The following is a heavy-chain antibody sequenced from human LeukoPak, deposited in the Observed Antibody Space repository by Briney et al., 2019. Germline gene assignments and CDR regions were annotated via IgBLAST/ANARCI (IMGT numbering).Heavy chain of an antibody. CDR3: ARGDFFGVGGQY. CDR2: INAGNGNT. J-gene: IGHJ4*02. V-gene: IGHV1-3*01. Sequence: SVKVSCKASGYTFTSYAMHWVRQAPGQRLEWMGWINAGNGNTKYSQKFQGRVTITRDTSASTAYMELSSLRSEDTAVYYCARGDFFGVGGQYWGQGTLVTVSS. D-gene: IGHD3-3*01. CDR1: GYTFTSYA.